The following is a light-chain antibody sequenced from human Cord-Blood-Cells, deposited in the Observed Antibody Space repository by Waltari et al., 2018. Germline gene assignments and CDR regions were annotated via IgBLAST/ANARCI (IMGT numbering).Light chain of an antibody. CDR2: DAS. CDR1: QSVSSY. Sequence: EIVLTQPPATLSLSPGERATLTCRASQSVSSYLAWYQQKPAQAHRLLIYDASNMSTGITARFSGSGSGTDFTLTISSLEPEDFAVYYCQQRSNWPRSFGQGTKLEIK. CDR3: QQRSNWPRS. V-gene: IGKV3-11*01. J-gene: IGKJ2*03.